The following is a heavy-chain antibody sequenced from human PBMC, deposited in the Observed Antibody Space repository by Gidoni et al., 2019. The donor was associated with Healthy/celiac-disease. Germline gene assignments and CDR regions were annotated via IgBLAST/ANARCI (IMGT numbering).Heavy chain of an antibody. CDR2: ISSSSSYI. V-gene: IGHV3-21*01. Sequence: EVQLVESGGGLVKPGGSLRLSCAASGFTFSSYSMNWVRQAPGKGLEWVSSISSSSSYIYYADSVKGRFTISRDNEKNSLYLQMNSLRAEDTAVYYCARERSGYDTGGDYWGQGTLVTVSS. CDR1: GFTFSSYS. J-gene: IGHJ4*02. CDR3: ARERSGYDTGGDY. D-gene: IGHD5-12*01.